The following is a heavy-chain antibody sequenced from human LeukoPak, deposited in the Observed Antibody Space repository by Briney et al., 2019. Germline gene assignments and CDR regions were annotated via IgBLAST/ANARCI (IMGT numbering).Heavy chain of an antibody. V-gene: IGHV4-39*07. CDR1: GDSISTSNSY. D-gene: IGHD1-26*01. J-gene: IGHJ4*02. CDR3: ARGEELIDY. CDR2: IYYSGNT. Sequence: SETLSLTCTVSGDSISTSNSYWGWIRQPPGKGLEWIGSIYYSGNTYYNASLKSRVTISVDTSKNQFSLKLSSVTAADTAVYYCARGEELIDYWGQGTLVTVSS.